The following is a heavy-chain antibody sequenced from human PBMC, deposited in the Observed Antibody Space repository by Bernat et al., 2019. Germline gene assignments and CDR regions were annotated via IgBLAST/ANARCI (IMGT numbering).Heavy chain of an antibody. CDR2: IIPIFGTA. V-gene: IGHV1-69*13. D-gene: IGHD3-22*01. CDR1: GYTFTSYG. J-gene: IGHJ3*02. Sequence: QVQLVQSGAEVKKPGASVKVSCKASGYTFTSYGISWVRQAPGQGLEWMGGIIPIFGTANYAQKFQGRVTITADESTSTAYMELSSLRSEDTAVYYCAREGYYYDSSGYRDAFDIWGQGTMVTVSS. CDR3: AREGYYYDSSGYRDAFDI.